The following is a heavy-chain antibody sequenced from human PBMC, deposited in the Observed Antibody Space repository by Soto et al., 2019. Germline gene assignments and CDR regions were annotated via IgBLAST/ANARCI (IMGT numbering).Heavy chain of an antibody. V-gene: IGHV5-51*01. Sequence: GESLKISCQGSGYSFTSYWIGWVRQMPGKGLEWMGIIYPGDSDTRYSPSFQGQVTISADKTISTAYLQWSSLKASDTAMYYCARGPYYDSSGYRHWGQGTLVTVSS. J-gene: IGHJ4*02. D-gene: IGHD3-22*01. CDR3: ARGPYYDSSGYRH. CDR1: GYSFTSYW. CDR2: IYPGDSDT.